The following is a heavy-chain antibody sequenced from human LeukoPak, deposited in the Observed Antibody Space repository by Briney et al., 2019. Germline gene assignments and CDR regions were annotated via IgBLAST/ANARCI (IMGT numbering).Heavy chain of an antibody. CDR1: GYTFTDYY. Sequence: GASVKVSCKASGYTFTDYYIHWVRQAPGQGLEWMGWINPNSGGTNYAQKFQGRVTMTRDRSISTACMELSRLRSDDTAVYYCARDVSPWQPYNWFDPWGQGTLVTVSS. V-gene: IGHV1-2*02. CDR3: ARDVSPWQPYNWFDP. CDR2: INPNSGGT. J-gene: IGHJ5*02. D-gene: IGHD6-13*01.